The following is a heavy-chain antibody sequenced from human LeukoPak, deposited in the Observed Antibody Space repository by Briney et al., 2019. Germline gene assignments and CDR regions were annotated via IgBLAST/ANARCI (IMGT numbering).Heavy chain of an antibody. D-gene: IGHD3-10*01. J-gene: IGHJ5*02. V-gene: IGHV3-30*04. CDR2: ISSDGNNK. CDR3: ARDQRDLRHYFGSGRRDWFDP. Sequence: GGSLRLSCAASGFTFSSYAMHWARQAPGKGLEWVAVISSDGNNKYYSDSVKGRFTISRDNSKNTLYLQMNSLRGDDTAVYYCARDQRDLRHYFGSGRRDWFDPWGQGTLVTVSS. CDR1: GFTFSSYA.